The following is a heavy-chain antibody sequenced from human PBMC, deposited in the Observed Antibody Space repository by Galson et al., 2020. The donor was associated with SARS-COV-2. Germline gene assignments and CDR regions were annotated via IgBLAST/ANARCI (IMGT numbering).Heavy chain of an antibody. CDR3: ARFMDGSGNPTRRYYYYGMDV. V-gene: IGHV1-8*01. CDR2: MNPNSGNT. CDR1: GYTFTSYD. Sequence: ASVKVSCKASGYTFTSYDINWVRQATGQGLEWMGWMNPNSGNTGYAQKFQGRVTMTRNTSISTAYMELSSLRSEDTAVYYCARFMDGSGNPTRRYYYYGMDVWGQGTTVTVSS. D-gene: IGHD3-10*01. J-gene: IGHJ6*02.